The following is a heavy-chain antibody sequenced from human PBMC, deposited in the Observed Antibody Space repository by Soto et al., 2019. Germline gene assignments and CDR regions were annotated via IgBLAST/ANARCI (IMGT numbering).Heavy chain of an antibody. V-gene: IGHV4-30-4*01. J-gene: IGHJ4*02. CDR3: ARAPVDYSDSSCYGY. D-gene: IGHD3-22*01. CDR1: GGSISSGDYY. Sequence: QVQLQESGPGLVKPSQTLSLPCTVSGGSISSGDYYWSWIRQPPGKGLAWIGYSYYSGTTYYNPSLKRRVTMSVDTSKDQFSLKLSSVTAKDTAVYYCARAPVDYSDSSCYGYWGQGTLVTVSS. CDR2: SYYSGTT.